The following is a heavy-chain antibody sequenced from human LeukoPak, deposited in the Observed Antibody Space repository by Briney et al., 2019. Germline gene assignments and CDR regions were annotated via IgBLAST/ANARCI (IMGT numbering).Heavy chain of an antibody. V-gene: IGHV4-31*03. CDR3: AREGDYYFDY. J-gene: IGHJ4*02. CDR2: IYYSGST. Sequence: SETPSLTCTVSGGSISSGGYYWSWIRQHPGKGLEWIGYIYYSGSTYYNPSLKSRVTISVDTSKNQFSLKLSSVTAADTAVYYCAREGDYYFDYWGQGTLVTVSS. CDR1: GGSISSGGYY. D-gene: IGHD2-21*02.